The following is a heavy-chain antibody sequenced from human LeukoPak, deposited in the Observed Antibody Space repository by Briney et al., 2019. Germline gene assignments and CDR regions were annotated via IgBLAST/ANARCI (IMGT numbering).Heavy chain of an antibody. CDR2: INSDGSST. Sequence: GGSLRLSCAASGFTFSSYWMHWVRQAPGKGLVWVSRINSDGSSTSYADSVKGRFTISRDNAKNTLYLQMNSLSAEDTAVYYCAGFWGYYYGMDVWGQGTTVTVSS. J-gene: IGHJ6*02. CDR1: GFTFSSYW. V-gene: IGHV3-74*01. D-gene: IGHD3-16*01. CDR3: AGFWGYYYGMDV.